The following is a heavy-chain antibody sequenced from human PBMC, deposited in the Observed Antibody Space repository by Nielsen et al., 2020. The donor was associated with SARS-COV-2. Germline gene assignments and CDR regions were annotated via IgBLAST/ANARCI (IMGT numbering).Heavy chain of an antibody. Sequence: GESLKISCAASGFTVSNSYMSLVRQAPGKGLEWVSFIYSGGTTYYADSVRGRFTISRDNTKNTLYLQMDTLRAEDTAVYYCAKAGGWYAAFDIWGQGTMVTVSS. J-gene: IGHJ3*02. CDR2: IYSGGTT. V-gene: IGHV3-53*01. CDR1: GFTVSNSY. D-gene: IGHD6-19*01. CDR3: AKAGGWYAAFDI.